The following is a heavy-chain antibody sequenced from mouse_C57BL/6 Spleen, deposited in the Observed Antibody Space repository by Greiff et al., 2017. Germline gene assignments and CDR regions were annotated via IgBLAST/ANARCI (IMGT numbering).Heavy chain of an antibody. CDR1: GYAFSSSW. Sequence: VQLQQSGPELVKPGTSVKISCKASGYAFSSSWMNWVKQRPGKGLEWIGRIYPGDGDTTYNGKFKGKATLTADKSSSTAYMQLSSLTSEDSAVYFCARSYYYGSSYWYFDVWGTGTTVTVSS. CDR2: IYPGDGDT. V-gene: IGHV1-82*01. J-gene: IGHJ1*03. D-gene: IGHD1-1*01. CDR3: ARSYYYGSSYWYFDV.